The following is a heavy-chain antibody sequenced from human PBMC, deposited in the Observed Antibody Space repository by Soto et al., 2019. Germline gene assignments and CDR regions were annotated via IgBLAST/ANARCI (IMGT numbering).Heavy chain of an antibody. CDR2: IYTGGTT. V-gene: IGHV3-53*01. CDR1: GFTASTTY. Sequence: GGSLRLSCAASGFTASTTYMAWVRQAPGKGLEWVSVIYTGGTTKYADSVKGRFTISRDNSKNTLYLQMNSLRVEDTALYYCARENGDCSSSSCPLESWGPGTLVTVSS. CDR3: ARENGDCSSSSCPLES. D-gene: IGHD2-2*01. J-gene: IGHJ4*02.